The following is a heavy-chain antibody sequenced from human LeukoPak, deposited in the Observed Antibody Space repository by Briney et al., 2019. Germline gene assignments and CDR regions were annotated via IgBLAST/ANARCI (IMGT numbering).Heavy chain of an antibody. CDR3: ARDRKQWLVRGNFDY. Sequence: GRSLRLSCAASGFTFSSYAMHWVRQAPGKGLEWVAVISYDGSNKYYADSVKGRFTISRDNSKNTLYLQMNSLRAEDTAVYYCARDRKQWLVRGNFDYWGQGTLVTGSS. D-gene: IGHD6-19*01. J-gene: IGHJ4*02. V-gene: IGHV3-30-3*01. CDR2: ISYDGSNK. CDR1: GFTFSSYA.